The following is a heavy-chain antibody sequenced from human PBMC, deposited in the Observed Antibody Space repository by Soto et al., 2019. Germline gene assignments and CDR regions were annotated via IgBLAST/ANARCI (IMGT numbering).Heavy chain of an antibody. Sequence: GASVKVSCKASGYIFTSCGIRWVRQAPGQELEWMGWISAYNGNTNYAQKLQGRVTMTTDTSTSREYMVPATLRSEDRAMYYCATGFSCPSAYCYSSDVRGQGTTVTVSS. CDR2: ISAYNGNT. J-gene: IGHJ6*02. CDR1: GYIFTSCG. D-gene: IGHD2-15*01. V-gene: IGHV1-18*01. CDR3: ATGFSCPSAYCYSSDV.